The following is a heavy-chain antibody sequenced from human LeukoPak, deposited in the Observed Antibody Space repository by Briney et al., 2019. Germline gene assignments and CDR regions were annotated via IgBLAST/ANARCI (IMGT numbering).Heavy chain of an antibody. D-gene: IGHD2-2*01. CDR1: GGSISSYY. CDR2: IYYSGST. J-gene: IGHJ4*02. CDR3: AKGDQLLCDY. V-gene: IGHV4-59*01. Sequence: SETLSLTCTVSGGSISSYYWSWIRQPPGKGLEWIGYIYYSGSTNYDPSLKSRVTISVDTSKNQFSLKLSSVTAADTAVYYCAKGDQLLCDYWGQGTLVTVSS.